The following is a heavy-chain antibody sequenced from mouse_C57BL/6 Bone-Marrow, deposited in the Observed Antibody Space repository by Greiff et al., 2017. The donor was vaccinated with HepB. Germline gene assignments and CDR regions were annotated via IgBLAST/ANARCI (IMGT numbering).Heavy chain of an antibody. V-gene: IGHV14-4*01. Sequence: EVQLQQSGAELARPGASVKLSCTASGFNIKDDYMHWVKQRPEQGLEWIGWIDPENGDTEYASKFQGKATITADTSSNTAYLQLSSLTSEDTAVYYCTTQETAQAAWFAYWGQGTLVTVSA. J-gene: IGHJ3*01. CDR2: IDPENGDT. D-gene: IGHD3-2*02. CDR1: GFNIKDDY. CDR3: TTQETAQAAWFAY.